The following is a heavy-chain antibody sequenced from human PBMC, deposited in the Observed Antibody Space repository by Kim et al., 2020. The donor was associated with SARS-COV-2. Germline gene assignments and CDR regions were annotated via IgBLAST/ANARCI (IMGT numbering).Heavy chain of an antibody. CDR2: MNPNSGNT. J-gene: IGHJ6*02. CDR3: ARGRTGTTSWEYYYYGMDV. D-gene: IGHD1-7*01. Sequence: ASVKVSCKASGYTFTSYDINWVRQATGQGLEWMGWMNPNSGNTGYAQKFQGRVTMTRNTSISTAYMELSSLRSEDTAVYYCARGRTGTTSWEYYYYGMDVWGQGTTVPVSS. V-gene: IGHV1-8*01. CDR1: GYTFTSYD.